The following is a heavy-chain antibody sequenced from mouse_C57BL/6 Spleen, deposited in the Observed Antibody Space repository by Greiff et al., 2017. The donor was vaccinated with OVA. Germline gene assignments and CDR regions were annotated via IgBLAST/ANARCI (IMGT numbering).Heavy chain of an antibody. CDR2: IDPSDSYT. V-gene: IGHV1-69*01. J-gene: IGHJ4*01. Sequence: QVQLQQPGAELVMPGASVKLSCKASGYTFTSYWMHWVKQRPGQGLEWIGEIDPSDSYTNYNQKFKGKSTLTVDKSSSTAYMQLSSLTSEDSAVYYCARKHYYGSSCYAMDYWGQGTSVTVSS. CDR3: ARKHYYGSSCYAMDY. D-gene: IGHD1-1*01. CDR1: GYTFTSYW.